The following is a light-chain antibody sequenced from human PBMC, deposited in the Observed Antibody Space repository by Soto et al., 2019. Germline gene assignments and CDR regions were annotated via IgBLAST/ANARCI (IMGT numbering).Light chain of an antibody. CDR1: SSDVGGYNY. J-gene: IGLJ1*01. CDR2: EVN. Sequence: QSVLTQPPSASGSPGQSVAISCTGTSSDVGGYNYVSWYQQHPGKAPKLMIYEVNKRPSGVPDRFSGSKSGNTASLTVSGIQAEDAADYYCSSYAGSSNVFGTGTKV. V-gene: IGLV2-8*01. CDR3: SSYAGSSNV.